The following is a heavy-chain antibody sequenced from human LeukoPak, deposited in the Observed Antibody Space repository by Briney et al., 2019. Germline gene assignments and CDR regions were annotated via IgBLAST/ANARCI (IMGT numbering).Heavy chain of an antibody. CDR3: AKGTGSGSFLVDY. V-gene: IGHV3-30*02. J-gene: IGHJ4*02. Sequence: GGSLRLSCAASGFSFSSYAMHWGRQAPGKGLEWVAFMRHDGSKKYYADSGQDRFIISRDNSKNTLYLQMNALRTEDMAVYFCAKGTGSGSFLVDYWGQGTLVTVSS. D-gene: IGHD3-10*01. CDR2: MRHDGSKK. CDR1: GFSFSSYA.